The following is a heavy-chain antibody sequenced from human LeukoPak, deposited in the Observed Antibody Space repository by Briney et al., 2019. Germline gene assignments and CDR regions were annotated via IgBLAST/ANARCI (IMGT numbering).Heavy chain of an antibody. CDR1: GYTFTGYS. D-gene: IGHD2-2*01. CDR2: INPNSGGT. J-gene: IGHJ4*02. CDR3: ARGYCSSTSCGPDY. Sequence: ASVKVSCKASGYTFTGYSMHWVRQAPGQGLEWMGWINPNSGGTNYAQKFQGRVTMTRDTSISTAYMELSRLRSDDTAVYYCARGYCSSTSCGPDYWGQGTLVTVSS. V-gene: IGHV1-2*02.